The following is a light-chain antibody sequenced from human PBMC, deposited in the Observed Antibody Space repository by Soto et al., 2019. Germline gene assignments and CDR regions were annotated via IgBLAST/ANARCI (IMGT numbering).Light chain of an antibody. CDR2: DAS. J-gene: IGKJ2*01. CDR3: QHYNNWPPYT. CDR1: QSVNSD. V-gene: IGKV3-15*01. Sequence: EIGRTQSPATLSLSPGERATLSCRASQSVNSDLAWYQQKPGQAPRLLIYDASTRAAGVPARFTGSGSETEFTLTISSLQSEDYAVYYCQHYNNWPPYTFGQGTKLEIK.